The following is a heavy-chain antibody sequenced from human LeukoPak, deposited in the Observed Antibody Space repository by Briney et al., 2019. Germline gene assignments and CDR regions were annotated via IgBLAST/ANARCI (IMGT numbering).Heavy chain of an antibody. CDR3: AKGAAAGKVDWFDP. CDR2: LTGYGGA. CDR1: GLSFTNYA. D-gene: IGHD6-13*01. J-gene: IGHJ5*02. V-gene: IGHV3-23*01. Sequence: GGSLRLSCAASGLSFTNYAMMWVRQAPGKGLQWISPLTGYGGAYYADSGEGRFIISRDISKNTMFLQMYSLRAEDTAVYYCAKGAAAGKVDWFDPWGQGTLVTVSS.